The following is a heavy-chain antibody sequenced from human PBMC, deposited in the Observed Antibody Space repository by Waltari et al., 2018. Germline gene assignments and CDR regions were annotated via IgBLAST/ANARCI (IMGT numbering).Heavy chain of an antibody. D-gene: IGHD3-10*01. CDR1: GYRFTDYY. Sequence: EVQLLQSGTELKKPGSTVKISCQVSGYRFTDYYIHWVQQAPGKGPQWMGLVDTEDGDTIYAERFQGRVTTTADTSTETAFMELSSLTSDDTAVYYCVTALGDRSSASRPFDVWGLGTLITVSS. J-gene: IGHJ3*01. CDR3: VTALGDRSSASRPFDV. CDR2: VDTEDGDT. V-gene: IGHV1-69-2*01.